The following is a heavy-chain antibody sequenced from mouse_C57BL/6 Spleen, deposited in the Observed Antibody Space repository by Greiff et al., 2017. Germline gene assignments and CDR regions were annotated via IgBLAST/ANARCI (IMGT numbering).Heavy chain of an antibody. CDR2: IDPENGDT. D-gene: IGHD2-2*01. CDR1: GFNIKDDY. CDR3: THYGYDEGYAMDY. J-gene: IGHJ4*01. Sequence: VQLQQSGAELVRPGASVKLSCTASGFNIKDDYMHWVKQRPEQGLEWIGWIDPENGDTEYASKFQGKATITADTSSNTAYLQLSSLTSEDTAVXYCTHYGYDEGYAMDYWGQGTSVTVSS. V-gene: IGHV14-4*01.